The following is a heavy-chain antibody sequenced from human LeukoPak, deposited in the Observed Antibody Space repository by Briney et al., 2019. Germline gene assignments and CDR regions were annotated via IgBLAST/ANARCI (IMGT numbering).Heavy chain of an antibody. CDR3: ARGPQSMVRGVNLDY. J-gene: IGHJ4*02. D-gene: IGHD3-10*01. V-gene: IGHV4-34*01. CDR1: GGSFSGYY. CDR2: INHSGST. Sequence: SETLSLTCAVYGGSFSGYYWSGIRQPPGKGLEWIGEINHSGSTNYNPSLKSRVTISVDTSKNQFSLKLSSVTAADTAVYYCARGPQSMVRGVNLDYWGQGTLVTVSS.